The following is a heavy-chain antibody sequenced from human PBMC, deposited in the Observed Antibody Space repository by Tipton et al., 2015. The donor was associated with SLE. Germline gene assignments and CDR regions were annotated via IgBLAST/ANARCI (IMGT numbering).Heavy chain of an antibody. CDR2: IFYGGGT. D-gene: IGHD1-26*01. V-gene: IGHV4-39*07. J-gene: IGHJ4*02. Sequence: TLSLTCTVSGGSISRGASYWAWIRQPPGKGLEWIGSIFYGGGTYYNPSLEGRVFISVDTSKNQFSLNLNSVTAADTAVFYCARDNLGSSGAYYFDFWGQGISVSVSS. CDR1: GGSISRGASY. CDR3: ARDNLGSSGAYYFDF.